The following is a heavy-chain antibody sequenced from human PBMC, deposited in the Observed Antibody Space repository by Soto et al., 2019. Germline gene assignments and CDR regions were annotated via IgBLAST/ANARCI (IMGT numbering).Heavy chain of an antibody. V-gene: IGHV4-4*07. Sequence: QVQLQESGPGLVKPSETLSLTCTVSGGSISSYYWSWIRQPAGKGLEWIGRIYTSGSTNYNPSLNSRVTMSVDTSKNQFSLKLSSVTATDTAVYYCAREYDFWSGRAYYGMDVWGQGTTVTVSS. CDR1: GGSISSYY. J-gene: IGHJ6*02. D-gene: IGHD3-3*01. CDR3: AREYDFWSGRAYYGMDV. CDR2: IYTSGST.